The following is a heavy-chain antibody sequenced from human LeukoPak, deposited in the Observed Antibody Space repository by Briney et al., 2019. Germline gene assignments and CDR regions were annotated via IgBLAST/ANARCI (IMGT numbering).Heavy chain of an antibody. CDR3: AREGAVAGTGDY. V-gene: IGHV3-74*01. J-gene: IGHJ4*02. D-gene: IGHD6-19*01. Sequence: GGSLRLSCAASGFTFSSYWMHWVRQAPGKGLVWVSRINSDGSSTSYADSVKGRFTISRDNAENTLYLQMNSLRAEDTAAYYCAREGAVAGTGDYWGQGTLVTVSS. CDR2: INSDGSST. CDR1: GFTFSSYW.